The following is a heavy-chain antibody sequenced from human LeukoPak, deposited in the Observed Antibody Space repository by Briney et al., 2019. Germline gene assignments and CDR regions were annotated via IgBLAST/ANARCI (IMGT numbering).Heavy chain of an antibody. J-gene: IGHJ6*03. CDR1: GYTFTGYY. CDR3: AREGKGDDGRGYYYYYMDV. CDR2: IIPIFGTA. V-gene: IGHV1-69*06. Sequence: ASVKVSCKASGYTFTGYYMHWVRQAPGQGLEWMGGIIPIFGTANYAQKFQGRVTITADKSTSTAYMELSSLRSEDTAVYYCAREGKGDDGRGYYYYYMDVWGKGTTVTVSS. D-gene: IGHD1-1*01.